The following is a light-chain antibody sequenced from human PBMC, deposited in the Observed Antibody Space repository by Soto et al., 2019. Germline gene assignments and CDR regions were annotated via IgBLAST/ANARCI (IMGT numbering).Light chain of an antibody. J-gene: IGKJ1*01. V-gene: IGKV1-5*01. Sequence: IQIAQGPVTLSASVGTRVTITFLASQSISSWLACYQQKPGKAPKLLIYDASTLQSGVPSRYSGSGSGTEFTLTITSLQSDDFATYYCQQYNTYSGTFGQGTKVDIK. CDR2: DAS. CDR3: QQYNTYSGT. CDR1: QSISSW.